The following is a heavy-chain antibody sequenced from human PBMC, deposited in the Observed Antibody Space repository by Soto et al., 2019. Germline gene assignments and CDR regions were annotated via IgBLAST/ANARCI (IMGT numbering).Heavy chain of an antibody. CDR1: GGSFSGYY. CDR2: INHSGST. V-gene: IGHV4-34*01. Sequence: QVQLQQWGAGLLKPSETLSLTCAIYGGSFSGYYWSWLRQPPGKGLEWIGQINHSGSTNYNPSLKSRVPISADTCKDHLALRLSSVTAADKAVYYCARGYGRNFAYWGQGTLVTVSS. J-gene: IGHJ4*02. CDR3: ARGYGRNFAY. D-gene: IGHD3-10*01.